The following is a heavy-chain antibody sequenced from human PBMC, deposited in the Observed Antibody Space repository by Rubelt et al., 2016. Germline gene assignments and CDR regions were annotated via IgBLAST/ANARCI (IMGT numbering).Heavy chain of an antibody. Sequence: EVQLLESGGGLVQPGGSLRLSCAASGFPFSSYWMHWVRQAPGKGLVWVSRINSDGTRINYADSVRGRFTISRDNAKNSLYLQMNSLRAEDTALYYCAKDIATSSHYALDVWGQGTTVTVSS. V-gene: IGHV3-74*02. J-gene: IGHJ6*02. CDR2: INSDGTRI. CDR3: AKDIATSSHYALDV. CDR1: GFPFSSYW. D-gene: IGHD2-15*01.